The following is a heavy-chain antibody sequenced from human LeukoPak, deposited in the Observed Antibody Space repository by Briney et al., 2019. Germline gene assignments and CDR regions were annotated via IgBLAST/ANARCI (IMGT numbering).Heavy chain of an antibody. J-gene: IGHJ4*02. CDR3: AKSGDYGSGSYYRGYFDY. Sequence: GGSLRLSCAASGFTFSSYAMSWVRPAPGKGLEWVSAISGSGGSTYYADSVKGRFTISRDNSKNTLYLQMNSLRAEDTAVYYCAKSGDYGSGSYYRGYFDYWGQGTLVTVSS. D-gene: IGHD3-10*01. V-gene: IGHV3-23*01. CDR1: GFTFSSYA. CDR2: ISGSGGST.